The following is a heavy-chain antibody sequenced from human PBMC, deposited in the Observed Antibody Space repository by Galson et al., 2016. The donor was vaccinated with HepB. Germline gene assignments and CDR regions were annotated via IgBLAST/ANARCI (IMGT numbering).Heavy chain of an antibody. Sequence: SLRLSCAASGFTFSSYAMHWVRQAPGKGLEWVAVISFDGSNKYYADSVKGRFTISRDNAKNTLYLQMNSLRAEDTAIYFCARDGNHGYDMDYWGQGTLVTVSS. J-gene: IGHJ4*02. CDR3: ARDGNHGYDMDY. D-gene: IGHD1-14*01. V-gene: IGHV3-30-3*01. CDR1: GFTFSSYA. CDR2: ISFDGSNK.